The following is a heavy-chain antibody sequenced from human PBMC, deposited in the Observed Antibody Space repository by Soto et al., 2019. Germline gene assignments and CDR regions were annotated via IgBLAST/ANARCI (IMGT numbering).Heavy chain of an antibody. V-gene: IGHV3-21*01. D-gene: IGHD3-22*01. CDR1: GFTFSSYS. Sequence: GGSLRLSCAASGFTFSSYSMNWVRQAPGKGLEWVSSISSSSSYIYYADSVKGRFTISRDNAKNSLYLQMNSLRAEDTAVYYCARVRYDSSGYSAGDYWGQGTLVTVSS. CDR2: ISSSSSYI. CDR3: ARVRYDSSGYSAGDY. J-gene: IGHJ4*02.